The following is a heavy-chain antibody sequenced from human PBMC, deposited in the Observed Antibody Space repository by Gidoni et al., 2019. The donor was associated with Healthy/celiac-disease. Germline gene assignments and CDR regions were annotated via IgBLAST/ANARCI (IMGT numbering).Heavy chain of an antibody. D-gene: IGHD3-16*01. CDR3: ARAILGWRSVFADAFDI. V-gene: IGHV1-69*01. CDR2: IIPIFGTA. CDR1: GGTFSSYA. Sequence: QVQLVQSGAEVKKPGSSVKFSCKASGGTFSSYAISWVRQAPGQGLEWMGGIIPIFGTANYAQKFQGRVTITADESTSTAYMELSSLRSEDTAVYYCARAILGWRSVFADAFDIWGQGTMVTVSS. J-gene: IGHJ3*02.